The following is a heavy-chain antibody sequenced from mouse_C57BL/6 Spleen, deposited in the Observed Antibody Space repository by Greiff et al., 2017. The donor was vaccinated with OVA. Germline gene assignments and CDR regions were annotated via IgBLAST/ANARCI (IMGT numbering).Heavy chain of an antibody. J-gene: IGHJ2*01. D-gene: IGHD1-1*01. CDR3: ARTYYGSSYVDY. V-gene: IGHV1-50*01. CDR1: GYTFTSYW. CDR2: IDPSDSYT. Sequence: QVQLQQPGAELVKPGASVKLSCKASGYTFTSYWMQRVKQRPGQGLEWIGEIDPSDSYTNYNQKFKGKATLTVDTSSSTAYMQLSSLTSEDSAVYYCARTYYGSSYVDYWGQGTTLTVSS.